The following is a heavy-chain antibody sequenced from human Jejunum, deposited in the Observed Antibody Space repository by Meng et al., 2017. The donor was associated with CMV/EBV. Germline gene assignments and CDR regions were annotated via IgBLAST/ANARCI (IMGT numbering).Heavy chain of an antibody. Sequence: TDSFMQWVRQAPGQGLEWMGFINVNTGGTKSAQKLQGRVTMTRDTSISTAYMDLSRLGTDDTAVYYCVREGYYCTTNNCYKSFDYWGQGTLVTVSS. CDR1: TDSF. CDR3: VREGYYCTTNNCYKSFDY. V-gene: IGHV1-2*02. J-gene: IGHJ4*02. D-gene: IGHD2-2*02. CDR2: INVNTGGT.